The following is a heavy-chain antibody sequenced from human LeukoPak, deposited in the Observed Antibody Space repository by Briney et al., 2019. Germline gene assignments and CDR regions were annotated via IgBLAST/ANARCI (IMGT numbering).Heavy chain of an antibody. CDR1: GFTFSSYT. Sequence: PGGSLRLSCAASGFTFSSYTMGWVRQAPGKGLEGVSTITTSDGNTYYADSVKGGVTVSRDNSKNTLFLQMNSLRAEDTALYYCAKDGGLWVSAHWGDSWGRGTLVTVSS. V-gene: IGHV3-23*01. CDR3: AKDGGLWVSAHWGDS. J-gene: IGHJ4*02. CDR2: ITTSDGNT. D-gene: IGHD7-27*01.